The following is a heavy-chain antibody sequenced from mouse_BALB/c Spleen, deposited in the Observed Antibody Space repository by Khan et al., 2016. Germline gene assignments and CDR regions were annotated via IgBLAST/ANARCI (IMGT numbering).Heavy chain of an antibody. J-gene: IGHJ1*01. Sequence: DVQLLETGGGLVQPGGSRGLSCEGSGFTFSGFWMSWVRQTPGKTLEWIGDINSDGSAINYAPSIKDRFTIFRDNKKSTLYMQMSDVRSEDTATYFCILYGGGYEYFDVLGAGTTVTLSS. CDR2: INSDGSAI. D-gene: IGHD1-1*01. CDR1: GFTFSGFW. CDR3: ILYGGGYEYFDV. V-gene: IGHV11-2*02.